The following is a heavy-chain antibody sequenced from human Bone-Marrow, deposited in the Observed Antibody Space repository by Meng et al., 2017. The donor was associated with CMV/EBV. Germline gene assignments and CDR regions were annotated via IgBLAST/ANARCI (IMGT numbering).Heavy chain of an antibody. V-gene: IGHV1-18*01. J-gene: IGHJ5*02. CDR3: AKSPSHDYESWFDP. CDR2: ISAYNGNT. Sequence: ASVKVSCKASGYTFTSYGISWVRQAPGQGLEWMGWISAYNGNTNYAQKLQGRVTMTTDTSTSTAYMELRSLRSDDTAVYYCAKSPSHDYESWFDPWGQGTLVTVSS. CDR1: GYTFTSYG. D-gene: IGHD4-17*01.